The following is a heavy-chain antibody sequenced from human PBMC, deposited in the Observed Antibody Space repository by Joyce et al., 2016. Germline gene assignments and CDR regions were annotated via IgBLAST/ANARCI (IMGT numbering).Heavy chain of an antibody. CDR3: ARERGSSAHFDY. J-gene: IGHJ4*02. D-gene: IGHD6-6*01. CDR1: GFTFSDEG. Sequence: EVQLVESGGGLVKPGGSLRLSCAASGFTFSDEGMNWVRQAAGKGLEWVSFISYSSTYIYYADSVKGRFTISRDNAKNSLYLQMNSLRGEDTALYYCARERGSSAHFDYWGQGTLVIVSS. V-gene: IGHV3-21*02. CDR2: ISYSSTYI.